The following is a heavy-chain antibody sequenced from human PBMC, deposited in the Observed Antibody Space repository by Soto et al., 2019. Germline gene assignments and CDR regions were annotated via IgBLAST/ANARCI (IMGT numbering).Heavy chain of an antibody. V-gene: IGHV6-1*01. CDR1: GDSVTGNTAG. CDR3: ASAMLVRGAYSVDV. J-gene: IGHJ6*01. Sequence: PSQTLSLTCVISGDSVTGNTAGWNWIRQSPSRGLEWLGRTYYRSKWYYDYAGSVKGRMTINPDTSRNQFSLQLNSVSPEETAVYYWASAMLVRGAYSVDVWGHGTTVTLSS. D-gene: IGHD3-10*01. CDR2: TYYRSKWYY.